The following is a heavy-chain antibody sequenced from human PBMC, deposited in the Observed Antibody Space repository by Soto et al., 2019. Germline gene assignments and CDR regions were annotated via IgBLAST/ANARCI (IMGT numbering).Heavy chain of an antibody. Sequence: TLSLTCAVSGGSISSGGYSWSWIRQPPGKGLECIGYIYHSGSTYYNPSLKSRVTISVDRSKNQFSLKLSSVTAADTAVYYRARGPVLLWWSHGTLVTVFS. CDR2: IYHSGST. CDR1: GGSISSGGYS. D-gene: IGHD2-21*01. CDR3: ARGPVLLW. V-gene: IGHV4-30-2*01. J-gene: IGHJ4*01.